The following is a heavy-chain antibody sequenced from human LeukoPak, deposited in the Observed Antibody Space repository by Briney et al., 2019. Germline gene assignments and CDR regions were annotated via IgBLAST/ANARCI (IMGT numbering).Heavy chain of an antibody. CDR3: ARSYGEQQGAFDY. CDR1: GFMFSNYW. D-gene: IGHD4-17*01. CDR2: IKQDENEK. V-gene: IGHV3-7*04. Sequence: PGESLRLSCAASGFMFSNYWMAWVRQAPGKGLEWVASIKQDENEKYYVGSVKGRFTISRDNAKKSLYLQMNSLRAEDTAVYYCARSYGEQQGAFDYWGQGTLVTVSS. J-gene: IGHJ4*02.